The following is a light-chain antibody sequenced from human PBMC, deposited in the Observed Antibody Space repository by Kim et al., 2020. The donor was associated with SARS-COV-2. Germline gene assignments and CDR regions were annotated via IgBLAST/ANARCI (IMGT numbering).Light chain of an antibody. CDR1: QRVSSSY. CDR2: GAS. V-gene: IGKV3-20*01. Sequence: SPGERATLSCRDSQRVSSSYLAWYQQKPGQAPRLLIYGASSRATGIPDRFSGSGSGTDFTLTISRLEPEDFAVYYCQQYGSSPRTFGQGTKVEIK. J-gene: IGKJ1*01. CDR3: QQYGSSPRT.